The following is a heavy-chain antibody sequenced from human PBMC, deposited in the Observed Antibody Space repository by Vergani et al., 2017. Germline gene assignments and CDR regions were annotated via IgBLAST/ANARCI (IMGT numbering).Heavy chain of an antibody. CDR3: ARRDSXQDTYSSSPNWFDP. CDR2: ISSSSSYI. J-gene: IGHJ5*02. V-gene: IGHV3-21*01. D-gene: IGHD6-6*01. Sequence: EVQLVESGGGLVKPGGSLRLSCAASGFTFSSYSMNWVRQAPGKGLEWVSSISSSSSYIYYADSVKGRFTISRDNAKNSLYLQMNSLRAEDTAVYYCARRDSXQDTYSSSPNWFDPWGQGTLVTVSS. CDR1: GFTFSSYS.